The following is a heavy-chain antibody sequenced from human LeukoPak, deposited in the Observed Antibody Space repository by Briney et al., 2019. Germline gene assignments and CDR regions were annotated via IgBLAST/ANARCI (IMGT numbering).Heavy chain of an antibody. J-gene: IGHJ6*04. D-gene: IGHD2-2*01. CDR2: IYTSGST. Sequence: SETLSLTCTVSGGSISSGSYYWSWIRQPAGKGLEWIGRIYTSGSTNYNPSLKSRVTISVDTSKNQFSLKLSSVTAADTAVYSCARDPWGVVEMDVWGKGTTVTVSS. CDR1: GGSISSGSYY. CDR3: ARDPWGVVEMDV. V-gene: IGHV4-61*02.